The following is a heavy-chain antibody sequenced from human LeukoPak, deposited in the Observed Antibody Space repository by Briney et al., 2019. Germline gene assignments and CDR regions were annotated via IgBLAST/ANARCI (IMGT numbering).Heavy chain of an antibody. CDR3: ARDLGAVGSGSPFEVGY. CDR1: GGSISSTNW. CDR2: ISLSGVT. V-gene: IGHV4-4*02. J-gene: IGHJ4*02. D-gene: IGHD3-10*01. Sequence: SGTLSLTCGVSGGSISSTNWWSWVRQPPGQGLEWIGEISLSGVTNYNPSLKSRVTMSLDRSKNHLSLTLTSVTAADTAVYYCARDLGAVGSGSPFEVGYWGQGSLVTVSS.